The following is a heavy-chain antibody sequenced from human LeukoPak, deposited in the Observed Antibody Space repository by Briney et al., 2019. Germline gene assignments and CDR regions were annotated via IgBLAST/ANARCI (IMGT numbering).Heavy chain of an antibody. J-gene: IGHJ6*03. CDR1: GFSFSTFG. CDR2: IRYAGNDK. Sequence: GGSLRLSCAASGFSFSTFGMYWVREVPRKGLEWVSFIRYAGNDKYYGDSSKDRFTISRDNSKNTLYLQMNSLTTDDTGVYYCAKDSQLDVGSDYYYYFYMDVWGKGTTVTVSS. CDR3: AKDSQLDVGSDYYYYFYMDV. V-gene: IGHV3-30*02. D-gene: IGHD1-1*01.